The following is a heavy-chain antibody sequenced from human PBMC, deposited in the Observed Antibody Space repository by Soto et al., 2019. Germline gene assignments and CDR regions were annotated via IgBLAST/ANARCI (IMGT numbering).Heavy chain of an antibody. V-gene: IGHV4-34*01. CDR1: GGTFSGYY. D-gene: IGHD2-15*01. CDR3: ARDAEISCSGGSCYMDY. CDR2: INHSGST. J-gene: IGHJ4*02. Sequence: PSETLSLTCAVCGGTFSGYYWSWIRQPPGKGLEWIGEINHSGSTNYNPSLTSRVTISVDTSKSQFSLKLSSVTAADTAVYYCARDAEISCSGGSCYMDYWGQGTLVTVSS.